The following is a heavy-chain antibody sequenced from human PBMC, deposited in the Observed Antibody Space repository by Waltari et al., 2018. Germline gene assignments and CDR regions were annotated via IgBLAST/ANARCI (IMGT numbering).Heavy chain of an antibody. CDR3: GRIAFGDEGGYFQH. J-gene: IGHJ1*01. V-gene: IGHV4-39*01. D-gene: IGHD4-17*01. CDR1: GDSVRRNYN. CDR2: MQYRGST. Sequence: QLQLQESGPGLVTPSESLSLTCTAPGDSVRRNYNWGWIRQTPVKGLEWMGNMQYRGSTFYNPSLKSRVTISLDTSKNQFSLRLSSVGAADTAVYFCGRIAFGDEGGYFQHWGQGTLVTVSS.